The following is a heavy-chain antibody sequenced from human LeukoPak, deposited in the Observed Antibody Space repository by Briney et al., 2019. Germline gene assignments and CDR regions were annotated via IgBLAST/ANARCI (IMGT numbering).Heavy chain of an antibody. D-gene: IGHD6-19*01. V-gene: IGHV1-18*01. CDR1: GYTFTSYG. Sequence: ASVKVSCKASGYTFTSYGISWVRQAPGQGLEWMGWISAYNGNTDYAQKLQGRVTMTTDTSTSTAYMELRSLRSDDTAVHYCARGSSQQWPSNWFDPWGQGTLVTVSS. CDR2: ISAYNGNT. J-gene: IGHJ5*02. CDR3: ARGSSQQWPSNWFDP.